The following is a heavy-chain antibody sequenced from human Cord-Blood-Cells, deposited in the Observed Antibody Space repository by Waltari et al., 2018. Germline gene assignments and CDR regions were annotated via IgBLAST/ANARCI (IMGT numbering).Heavy chain of an antibody. J-gene: IGHJ6*03. CDR3: ARGNYMDV. CDR2: IYHSGST. CDR1: GYSISSGYY. V-gene: IGHV4-38-2*02. Sequence: QVQLQESGPGLVKPSETLSLTCTVSGYSISSGYYWGWIRQPPGKGLEWIGSIYHSGSTYYNPPRKSRVTISVDTSKNQFSLKLSSVTAADTAVYYCARGNYMDVWGKGTTVTVSS.